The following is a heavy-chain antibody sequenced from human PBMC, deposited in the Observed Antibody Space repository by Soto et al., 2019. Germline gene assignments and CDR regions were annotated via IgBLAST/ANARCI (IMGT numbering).Heavy chain of an antibody. CDR1: GFTFSSYG. CDR2: ISYDGSNK. V-gene: IGHV3-30*03. D-gene: IGHD3-16*01. Sequence: QMQLVESGGGVVQPGRSLRLSCAASGFTFSSYGMHWVRQAPGKGLEWVTVISYDGSNKYYADSVKGRFTISRDNSKNTLYLQMNSLRPEDTAVYYCARLSGTYGRRHYFDYWGQGTLVTVSS. J-gene: IGHJ4*02. CDR3: ARLSGTYGRRHYFDY.